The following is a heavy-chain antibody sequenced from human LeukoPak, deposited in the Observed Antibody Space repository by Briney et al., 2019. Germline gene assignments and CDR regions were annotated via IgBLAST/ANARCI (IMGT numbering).Heavy chain of an antibody. J-gene: IGHJ4*02. Sequence: GRSLRLSCAASGFTFSSYGMHWVRQAPGKGLEWVAVISYDGSNKYYADSVKGRFTTSRDNSKNTLYLQMNSLRAEDTAVYYCAKAVQQWLALDYWGQGTLVTVSS. D-gene: IGHD6-19*01. V-gene: IGHV3-30*18. CDR2: ISYDGSNK. CDR3: AKAVQQWLALDY. CDR1: GFTFSSYG.